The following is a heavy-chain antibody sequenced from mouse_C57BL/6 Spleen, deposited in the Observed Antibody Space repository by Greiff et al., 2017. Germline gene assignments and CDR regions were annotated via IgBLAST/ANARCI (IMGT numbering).Heavy chain of an antibody. CDR2: INSDGGST. D-gene: IGHD4-1*01. V-gene: IGHV5-2*01. CDR1: EYEFPSHD. CDR3: ARQGLGRGYFDV. J-gene: IGHJ1*03. Sequence: DVTLVESGGGLVQPGESLKLSCESNEYEFPSHDMSWVRKTPEKRLELVAAINSDGGSTYYPDTMERRFIIARDNTKKTLYLQMSSLRYEDTALYYCARQGLGRGYFDVWGTGTTVTVSS.